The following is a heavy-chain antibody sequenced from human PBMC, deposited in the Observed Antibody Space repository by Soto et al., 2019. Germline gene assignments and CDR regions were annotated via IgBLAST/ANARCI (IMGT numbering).Heavy chain of an antibody. Sequence: QVQLVQSGAEVKKPGASVKVSCKASGYTFTSYYMHWVRQAPGQGLEWMGIINPSGGSTSYAQKFQGRVTMTRDTSTATVSMELSSLRSEDTAVYYCAREGDIVVVVSATQHWFDPWGQGTLVTVSS. CDR2: INPSGGST. V-gene: IGHV1-46*01. D-gene: IGHD2-15*01. J-gene: IGHJ5*02. CDR3: AREGDIVVVVSATQHWFDP. CDR1: GYTFTSYY.